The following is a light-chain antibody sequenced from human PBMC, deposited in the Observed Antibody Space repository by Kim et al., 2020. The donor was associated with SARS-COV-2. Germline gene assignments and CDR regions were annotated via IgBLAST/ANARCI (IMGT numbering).Light chain of an antibody. CDR1: QSVHNN. Sequence: EIVMTQSPATLSVSPGERATLSCRASQSVHNNLAWYQQKPGQAPRLLIYGASTRATGIPARFSGTGSGTEFTLTISSVQSEDFAVYYCQQYDKWPLTFGGGTKVDIK. CDR2: GAS. CDR3: QQYDKWPLT. V-gene: IGKV3-15*01. J-gene: IGKJ4*01.